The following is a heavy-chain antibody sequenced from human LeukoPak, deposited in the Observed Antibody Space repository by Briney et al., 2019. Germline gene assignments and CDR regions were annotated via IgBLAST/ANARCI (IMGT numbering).Heavy chain of an antibody. D-gene: IGHD6-6*01. CDR1: GYTFTGYY. J-gene: IGHJ4*02. Sequence: SVKVSCKASGYTFTGYYMHWVRQAPGQGLEWMGRIIPIFGTANYAQKFQGRVTITTDESTSTAYMELSSLRSEDTVVYYCARGYSSSSGSDYWGQGTLVTVSS. CDR3: ARGYSSSSGSDY. CDR2: IIPIFGTA. V-gene: IGHV1-69*05.